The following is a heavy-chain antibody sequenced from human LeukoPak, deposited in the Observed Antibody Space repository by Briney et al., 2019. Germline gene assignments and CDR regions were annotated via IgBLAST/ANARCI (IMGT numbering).Heavy chain of an antibody. D-gene: IGHD6-6*01. CDR1: GGSISSYY. J-gene: IGHJ4*02. CDR3: ARQPYSSSPVDY. V-gene: IGHV4-59*08. Sequence: SETLSLTCTVSGGSISSYYWSWIRQPPGKGLEWIGYIYHSGSTNYNPSLKSRVTISVDTSKNQFSLKLSSVTAADTAVYYCARQPYSSSPVDYWGQGTLVTVSS. CDR2: IYHSGST.